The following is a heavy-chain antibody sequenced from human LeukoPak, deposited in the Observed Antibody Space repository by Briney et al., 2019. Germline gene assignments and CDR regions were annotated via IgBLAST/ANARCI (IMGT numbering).Heavy chain of an antibody. V-gene: IGHV3-66*01. CDR2: ICSGGST. CDR1: GFTVSSNY. D-gene: IGHD3-16*02. J-gene: IGHJ4*02. Sequence: GGSLRLSCAASGFTVSSNYMSWVRQAPGKGLEWVSVICSGGSTYYADSVKGRFTISRDNSKNTLYLQMNSLRAEDTAVYYCARDAPYDYVWGSYHMGFDYWGQGTQVTVSS. CDR3: ARDAPYDYVWGSYHMGFDY.